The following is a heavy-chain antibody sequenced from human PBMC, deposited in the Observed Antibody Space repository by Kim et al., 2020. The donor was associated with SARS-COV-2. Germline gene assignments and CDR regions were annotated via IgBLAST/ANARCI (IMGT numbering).Heavy chain of an antibody. CDR1: GYTLTELS. CDR3: ATGLGGYCSGGSCPKNDY. D-gene: IGHD2-15*01. V-gene: IGHV1-24*01. J-gene: IGHJ4*02. Sequence: ASVMVSCKVSGYTLTELSMHWVRQAPGKGLEWMGGFDPEDGETIYAQKFQGRVTMTEDTSTDTAYMELSSLRSEDTAVYYCATGLGGYCSGGSCPKNDYWGQGTLVTVSS. CDR2: FDPEDGET.